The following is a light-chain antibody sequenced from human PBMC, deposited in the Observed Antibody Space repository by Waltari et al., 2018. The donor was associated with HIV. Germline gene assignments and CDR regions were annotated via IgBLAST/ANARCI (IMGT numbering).Light chain of an antibody. CDR3: MQALQTPFT. V-gene: IGKV2-28*01. CDR2: LGS. J-gene: IGKJ2*01. CDR1: QSLLYSNGYNY. Sequence: DIVMTQSPLSLPVTPGEPASFSCRSSQSLLYSNGYNYLDWYLQKPGQSPQLLIYLGSNRASGVPDRFSGSGSGTDFTLKISRVETEDVGVYYCMQALQTPFTFGQGTKLEIK.